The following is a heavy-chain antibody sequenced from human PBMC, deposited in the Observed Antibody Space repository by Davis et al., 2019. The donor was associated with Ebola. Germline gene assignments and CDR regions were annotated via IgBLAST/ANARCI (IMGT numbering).Heavy chain of an antibody. CDR3: GRVIFFPGIGMDI. CDR1: GFTFSDHY. Sequence: PGGSLRLSCAASGFTFSDHYFTWIRQTPDKGLEWVSWIDKSGSMIYYADSVEGRFTVSRDNAKNTLYVQMNSLRAEDTGIYYCGRVIFFPGIGMDIWGQGTTVTVAS. CDR2: IDKSGSMI. J-gene: IGHJ6*02. V-gene: IGHV3-11*04. D-gene: IGHD1-14*01.